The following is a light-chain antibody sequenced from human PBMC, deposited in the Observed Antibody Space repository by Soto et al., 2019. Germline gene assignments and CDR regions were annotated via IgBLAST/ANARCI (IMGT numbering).Light chain of an antibody. CDR2: GAS. V-gene: IGKV3-15*01. CDR3: QQYNNWPLT. Sequence: TVMTQSPDTLSVSPGERATLSCRASQSVDRNLAWYQQKSGQAPRLLIDGASTRATGIPARFSGSGSGTEFTLTISSLQSEDFAVYCCQQYNNWPLTFGEGTKLEIK. CDR1: QSVDRN. J-gene: IGKJ2*01.